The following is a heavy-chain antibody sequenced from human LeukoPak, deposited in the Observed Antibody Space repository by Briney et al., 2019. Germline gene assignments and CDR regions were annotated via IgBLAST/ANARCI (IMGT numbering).Heavy chain of an antibody. Sequence: GGSLRLSCAASGFTFSTYWMSWVRQAPGKGLEWVANINRDGSEKYYGDSVKGRFTISRDNAENSLFLQMNSLGADDTAVYYCAKWGPYCNSNYCPALDYWGQGALVTVSS. CDR3: AKWGPYCNSNYCPALDY. D-gene: IGHD4-4*01. J-gene: IGHJ4*02. CDR1: GFTFSTYW. V-gene: IGHV3-7*01. CDR2: INRDGSEK.